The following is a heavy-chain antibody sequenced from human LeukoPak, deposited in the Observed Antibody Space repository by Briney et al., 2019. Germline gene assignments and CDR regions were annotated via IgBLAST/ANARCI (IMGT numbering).Heavy chain of an antibody. D-gene: IGHD3-10*01. CDR1: GFTFSSYS. Sequence: PGGSLRLSCAASGFTFSSYSMNWVRQAPGKGLEWVSSISSSSSYIYYADSVKGRFTISRDNAKNSLYLQMNSLRAEDTAVYYCASLGGVIMGNWGQGTLVTVSS. CDR2: ISSSSSYI. V-gene: IGHV3-21*01. CDR3: ASLGGVIMGN. J-gene: IGHJ4*02.